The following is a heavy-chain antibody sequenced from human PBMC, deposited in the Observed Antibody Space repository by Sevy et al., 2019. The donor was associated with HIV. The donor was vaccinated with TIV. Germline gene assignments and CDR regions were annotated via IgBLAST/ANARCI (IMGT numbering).Heavy chain of an antibody. CDR2: IKYSGST. CDR1: GGSISGYY. Sequence: SETLSLTCSVSGGSISGYYWSWIRQPPGKGLEWIGYIKYSGSTNYNPSLKSRVTISVNTSKNQFALKLSSVTAADTAVYYCARVAYCGGACYPFDSWGQGTLVTVSS. D-gene: IGHD2-21*02. V-gene: IGHV4-59*01. CDR3: ARVAYCGGACYPFDS. J-gene: IGHJ4*02.